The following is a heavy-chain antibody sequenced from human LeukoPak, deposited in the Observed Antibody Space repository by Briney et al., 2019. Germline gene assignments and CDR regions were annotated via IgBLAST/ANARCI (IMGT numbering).Heavy chain of an antibody. J-gene: IGHJ4*02. CDR1: GGTFSSYA. V-gene: IGHV1-69*01. Sequence: GSSVKVSCKASGGTFSSYAISWVRQAPGQGLEWMGGIIPIFGTANYAQKFQGRVTITADESTSTAYMELSSLRSEDTAVYYCARDIPRGSTHLDYWGQGTLVTVSA. D-gene: IGHD1-26*01. CDR2: IIPIFGTA. CDR3: ARDIPRGSTHLDY.